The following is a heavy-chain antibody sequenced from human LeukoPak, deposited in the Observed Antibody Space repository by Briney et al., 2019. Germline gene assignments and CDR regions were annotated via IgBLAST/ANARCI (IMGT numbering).Heavy chain of an antibody. Sequence: ASVNVSCKASGYTFTSYGISWVRQAPGQGLEWMGLISAYNGNTNYAQKLQGRVTMTTDTSTSTAYMELRSLRSDDTAVYYCARDREYYYDSSGYYYGISDYWGQGTLVTVSS. D-gene: IGHD3-22*01. J-gene: IGHJ4*02. V-gene: IGHV1-18*01. CDR1: GYTFTSYG. CDR2: ISAYNGNT. CDR3: ARDREYYYDSSGYYYGISDY.